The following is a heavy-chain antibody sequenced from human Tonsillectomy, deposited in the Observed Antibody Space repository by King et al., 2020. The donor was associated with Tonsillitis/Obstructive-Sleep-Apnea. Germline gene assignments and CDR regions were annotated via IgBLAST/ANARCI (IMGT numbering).Heavy chain of an antibody. Sequence: VQLVESGAEVKKPGESLRISCKGSGYSFTSYWISWVRQMPGKGLEWMGRIDPSDSYTNYRPSFQGHVTISADKSISTAYLQWSSLKASDTAMYYCARQIGGYYDSSGDYWGQGPLVTVSS. D-gene: IGHD3-22*01. CDR1: GYSFTSYW. CDR3: ARQIGGYYDSSGDY. CDR2: IDPSDSYT. J-gene: IGHJ4*02. V-gene: IGHV5-10-1*03.